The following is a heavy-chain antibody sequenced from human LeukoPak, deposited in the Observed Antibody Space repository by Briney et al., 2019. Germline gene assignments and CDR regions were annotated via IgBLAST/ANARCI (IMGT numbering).Heavy chain of an antibody. J-gene: IGHJ4*02. V-gene: IGHV3-33*08. CDR1: GFTFSSYS. D-gene: IGHD3-22*01. Sequence: PGGSLRLSCAASGFTFSSYSMNWVRQAPGKGLEWGAVIWYDGSNKYYADSVKGRFTISRDNSKNTLYLQMNSLRAEDTAVYYCARDYADYYYDSSGYLDYWGQGTLVTVSS. CDR3: ARDYADYYYDSSGYLDY. CDR2: IWYDGSNK.